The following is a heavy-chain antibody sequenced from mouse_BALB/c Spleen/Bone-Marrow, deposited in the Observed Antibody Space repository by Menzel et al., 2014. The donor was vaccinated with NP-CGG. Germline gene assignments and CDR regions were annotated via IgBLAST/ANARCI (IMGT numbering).Heavy chain of an antibody. D-gene: IGHD2-1*01. J-gene: IGHJ3*01. CDR3: ARWVDGNLAWFAY. CDR1: GFTFSSYG. CDR2: ISSDGSYT. Sequence: DVMLVESGGNLVKPGGSLKLSCAASGFTFSSYGMSWVRQTPDRRLEWVATISSDGSYTYYPDSVKGRFTISRDNAKNTLYLQMSSLKSEDTAMYYCARWVDGNLAWFAYWGQGTLVTVSA. V-gene: IGHV5-6*02.